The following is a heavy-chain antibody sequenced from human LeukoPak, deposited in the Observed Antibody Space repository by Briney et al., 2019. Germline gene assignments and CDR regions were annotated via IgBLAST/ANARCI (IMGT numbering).Heavy chain of an antibody. D-gene: IGHD2-21*02. V-gene: IGHV4-34*01. CDR1: GGSFSGYY. Sequence: TSETLSLTCAVYGGSFSGYYWSWIRQPPGKGLEWIGEINHSGSTNYNPSLKSRVTISVGTSKNQFSLKLSSVTAADTAVYYCARRLCGGDCYSTFSYWGQGTLVTVSS. J-gene: IGHJ4*02. CDR2: INHSGST. CDR3: ARRLCGGDCYSTFSY.